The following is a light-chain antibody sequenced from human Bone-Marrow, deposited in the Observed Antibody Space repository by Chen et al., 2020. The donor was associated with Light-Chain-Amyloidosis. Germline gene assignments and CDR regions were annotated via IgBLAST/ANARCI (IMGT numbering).Light chain of an antibody. V-gene: IGKV1-5*03. CDR3: QQYNDYPVT. J-gene: IGKJ2*01. CDR2: AAS. Sequence: DIQMTQSPSTLSAFVGDRVTITCRASQSINSRLAWYQQKTVKAPELLIYAASTLASGVPSRFSGSGSGTEFTLTISSLQPDDFATYYCQQYNDYPVTFGLGTKLEIK. CDR1: QSINSR.